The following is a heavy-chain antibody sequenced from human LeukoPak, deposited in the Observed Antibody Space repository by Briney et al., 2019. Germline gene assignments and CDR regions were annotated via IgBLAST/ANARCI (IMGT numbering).Heavy chain of an antibody. CDR2: IYHSGST. Sequence: PSETLSLTCTVSGYSISSGYYWGWIRQPPGKGLEWIGIIYHSGSTYYNPSLKSRVTISLDTSKNQFSPKLSSVTAADTAVYYCARGGSLTVTSNLYNYWGQGTLVTVSS. V-gene: IGHV4-38-2*02. CDR3: ARGGSLTVTSNLYNY. J-gene: IGHJ4*02. CDR1: GYSISSGYY. D-gene: IGHD4-17*01.